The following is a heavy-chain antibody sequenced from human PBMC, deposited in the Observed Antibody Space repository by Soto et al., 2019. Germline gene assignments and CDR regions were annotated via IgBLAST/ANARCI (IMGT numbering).Heavy chain of an antibody. Sequence: SQTLSLTCTGSGGSATRDEDYWCWIRQSPGKGLEWIGYISNSGSTGYNPSLKTRLSMSVDRSKNQFTLRLTSVTAADTAVYFCATESGSHRGHFAFSGQGTTVSVSS. CDR2: ISNSGST. D-gene: IGHD6-25*01. J-gene: IGHJ6*02. CDR1: GGSATRDEDY. V-gene: IGHV4-30-4*01. CDR3: ATESGSHRGHFAF.